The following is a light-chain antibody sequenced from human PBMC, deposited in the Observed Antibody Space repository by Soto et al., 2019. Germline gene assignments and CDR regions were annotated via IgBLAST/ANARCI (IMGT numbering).Light chain of an antibody. CDR2: LGS. CDR3: MQALQSLT. J-gene: IGKJ5*01. Sequence: EIVMTQSPLTLPVTPGEPASMSCRSGQSLLYNNTFNYLDWYLQKPGQSPHLLIYLGSNRASGVPDRFSGSGSGTDFSLKISRVEAEDVGTYYCMQALQSLTFGQGTRLEIQ. V-gene: IGKV2-28*01. CDR1: QSLLYNNTFNY.